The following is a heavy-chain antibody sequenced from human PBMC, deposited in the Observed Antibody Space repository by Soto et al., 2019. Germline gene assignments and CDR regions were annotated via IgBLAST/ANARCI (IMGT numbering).Heavy chain of an antibody. CDR2: FYHSGTT. CDR1: GASIGTNNW. J-gene: IGHJ4*02. CDR3: AVPGDGDFDY. V-gene: IGHV4-4*02. Sequence: QVQLQESGPGLVEPSGTLSLTCAVSGASIGTNNWWSWVRQPPGKGLEWIGDFYHSGTTNCNPSLKSRVTISIDNSKNQFSLRLTSMTAADTAVYYCAVPGDGDFDYWSQGTLVTVSS.